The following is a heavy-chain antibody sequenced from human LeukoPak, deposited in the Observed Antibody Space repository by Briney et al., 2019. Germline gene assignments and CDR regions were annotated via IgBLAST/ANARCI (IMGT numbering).Heavy chain of an antibody. D-gene: IGHD3-10*01. CDR1: GFTFRSYG. V-gene: IGHV3-30*02. Sequence: GGSLRLSCTASGFTFRSYGMHWVRQAPGKGLEWLAFIQSDGRNQYYADSVKGQFTISRDNSKNTLFLQMNNLRAEDTAVYYCAKDKSMVRELDYWGQGTLVTVSS. CDR3: AKDKSMVRELDY. J-gene: IGHJ4*02. CDR2: IQSDGRNQ.